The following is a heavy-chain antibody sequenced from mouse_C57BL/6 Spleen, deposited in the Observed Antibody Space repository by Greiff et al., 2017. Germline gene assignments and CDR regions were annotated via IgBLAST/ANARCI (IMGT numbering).Heavy chain of an antibody. CDR3: ARGYYYGSYFDV. J-gene: IGHJ1*03. Sequence: QVQLQQPGAELVMPGASVKLSCKASGYTFTSYWMHWVKQRPGQGLEWIGEIDPSDSYANYNQKFKGKSTLTVDKSSSTAYMQLSSLTSEDSAVYYCARGYYYGSYFDVWGTGTTVTVSS. CDR2: IDPSDSYA. V-gene: IGHV1-69*01. D-gene: IGHD1-1*01. CDR1: GYTFTSYW.